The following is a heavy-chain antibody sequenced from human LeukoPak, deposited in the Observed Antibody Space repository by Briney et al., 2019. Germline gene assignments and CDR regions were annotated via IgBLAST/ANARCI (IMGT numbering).Heavy chain of an antibody. D-gene: IGHD6-13*01. J-gene: IGHJ4*02. CDR1: GFTFNTYS. CDR2: ISGNGGYT. V-gene: IGHV3-23*01. CDR3: AKYSKRALAAAGPNFDC. Sequence: PGGSLRLSCAASGFTFNTYSMNWVRQAPGKGLEWVSSISGNGGYTFHTDSVKGRFTISRDNSKSTLYLQMNSLRAEDTAIYYCAKYSKRALAAAGPNFDCWGQGTLVTVSS.